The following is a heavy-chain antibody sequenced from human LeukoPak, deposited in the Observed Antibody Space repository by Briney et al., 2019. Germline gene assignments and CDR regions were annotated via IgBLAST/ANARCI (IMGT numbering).Heavy chain of an antibody. V-gene: IGHV3-7*01. Sequence: GGSLRLSCVVSGFTFSDYWMSWVRQAPGKGLEWVANIKQDGSEKYYVDSVKGRFTISRDNAKNSLYLQMNSLRAEDTAVYYCTRGQPADVDTAMVFSYWGQGTLVTVSS. CDR3: TRGQPADVDTAMVFSY. D-gene: IGHD5-18*01. CDR2: IKQDGSEK. J-gene: IGHJ4*02. CDR1: GFTFSDYW.